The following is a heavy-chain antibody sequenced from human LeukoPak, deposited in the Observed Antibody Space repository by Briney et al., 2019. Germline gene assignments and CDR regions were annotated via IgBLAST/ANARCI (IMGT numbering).Heavy chain of an antibody. J-gene: IGHJ4*02. V-gene: IGHV3-43D*03. D-gene: IGHD4-17*01. CDR2: ISWDSGST. CDR1: GFTFDDYA. Sequence: GGSLRLSCAASGFTFDDYAMHWVRQAPGKGLEWVSLISWDSGSTYYADSVKGRFTISRDNSKNSLYLQMNSLRAEDTALYYCAKGAAGASGDYLLDYWGQGTLVTVSS. CDR3: AKGAAGASGDYLLDY.